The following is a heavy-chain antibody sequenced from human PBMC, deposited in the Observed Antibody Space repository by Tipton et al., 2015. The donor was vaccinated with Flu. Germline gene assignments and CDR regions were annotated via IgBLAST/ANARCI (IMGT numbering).Heavy chain of an antibody. D-gene: IGHD3-10*01. CDR2: INEDGSDK. V-gene: IGHV3-7*01. CDR1: GFTFTSHW. J-gene: IGHJ4*02. CDR3: ARGLATHGGCFDC. Sequence: GSLRLSCAASGFTFTSHWMNWVRQAPGKGPEWVAKINEDGSDKYYVDSVKGRFTISRDNAKNSLDLQMNSLTVEDTAVYFCARGLATHGGCFDCWGQGTLVTVSS.